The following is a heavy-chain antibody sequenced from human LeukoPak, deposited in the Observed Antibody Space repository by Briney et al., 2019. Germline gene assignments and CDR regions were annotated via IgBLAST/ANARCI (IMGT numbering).Heavy chain of an antibody. D-gene: IGHD6-13*01. CDR3: AKMYSSSWYYFDY. CDR1: GFTFSSYA. V-gene: IGHV3-23*01. J-gene: IGHJ4*02. CDR2: ISGSGSST. Sequence: GGCLRLSCAASGFTFSSYAMSWVRQAPGKGLEWVSTISGSGSSTYYADSVKGRFTISRDNSKNTLYLQMNSLRAEDTAVYYCAKMYSSSWYYFDYWGQGTLSPSPQ.